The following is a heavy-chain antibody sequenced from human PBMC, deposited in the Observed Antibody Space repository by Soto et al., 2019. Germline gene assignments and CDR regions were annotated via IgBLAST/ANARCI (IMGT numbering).Heavy chain of an antibody. Sequence: SGPTLVKPTQTLTLTCTFSGFSLSTSGVGVGWIRQPPGKALEWLALIYWDDDKRYSPSLKSRLTITKDTSKNQVVLTMTNMDPVDTATYYCARSYDFWSGYQRVYFDYWGQGTLVTVSS. CDR2: IYWDDDK. CDR1: GFSLSTSGVG. J-gene: IGHJ4*02. CDR3: ARSYDFWSGYQRVYFDY. V-gene: IGHV2-5*02. D-gene: IGHD3-3*01.